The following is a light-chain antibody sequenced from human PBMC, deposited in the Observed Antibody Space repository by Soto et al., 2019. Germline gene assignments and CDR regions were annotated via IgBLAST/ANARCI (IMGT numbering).Light chain of an antibody. Sequence: QSALTQPASVSGSPGQSITISCTGTSSDVGGYNYVSWYQQYPGKAPKLMIYEVSNRPSGVSNRFSGSKSGNTASLTISGLQAEDEADYYCSSYTSSTTRVFGPGTKLPS. V-gene: IGLV2-14*01. CDR3: SSYTSSTTRV. J-gene: IGLJ1*01. CDR2: EVS. CDR1: SSDVGGYNY.